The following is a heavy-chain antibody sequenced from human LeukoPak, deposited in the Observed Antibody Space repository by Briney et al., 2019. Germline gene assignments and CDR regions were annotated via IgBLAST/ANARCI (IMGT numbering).Heavy chain of an antibody. J-gene: IGHJ4*02. V-gene: IGHV3-7*01. CDR1: GFSLNGYW. CDR2: IKDDGSRK. CDR3: ARECIDGYYESSGYDL. D-gene: IGHD3-22*01. Sequence: GGSLRLSCAASGFSLNGYWMTWVRQARGKGLEWVANIKDDGSRKHDVDSARGRFTISRDNAKNSLYLDMNSLRAEDTAVYYCARECIDGYYESSGYDLWGQGTLVTVS.